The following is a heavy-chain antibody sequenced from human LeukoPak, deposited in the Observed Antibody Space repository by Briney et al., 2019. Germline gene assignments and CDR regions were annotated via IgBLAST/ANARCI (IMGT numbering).Heavy chain of an antibody. V-gene: IGHV4-61*02. J-gene: IGHJ5*02. D-gene: IGHD6-13*01. Sequence: SSQTLSLTCTVSGDSISSGDYYWSWIRQPAGKGLEWIGRISSSGSTNYNPSLKSRVTMSVDASKNQFSLKLSSVTAADTAVYYCARFGDSSSFFTWFDPWGQGTLVTVSS. CDR3: ARFGDSSSFFTWFDP. CDR1: GDSISSGDYY. CDR2: ISSSGST.